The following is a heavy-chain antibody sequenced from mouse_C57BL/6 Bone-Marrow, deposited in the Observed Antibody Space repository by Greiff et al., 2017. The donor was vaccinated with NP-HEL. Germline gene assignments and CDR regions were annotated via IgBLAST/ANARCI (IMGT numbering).Heavy chain of an antibody. CDR1: GFTFSSYA. J-gene: IGHJ4*01. D-gene: IGHD1-1*01. CDR3: ARETTVVATEAMDY. V-gene: IGHV5-4*01. CDR2: ISDGGSYT. Sequence: DVHLVESGGGLVKPGGSLKLSCAASGFTFSSYAMSWVRQTPEKRLEWVATISDGGSYTYYPDNVKGRFTISRDNAKNNLYLQMSHLKSEDTAMYYCARETTVVATEAMDYWGQGTSVTVSS.